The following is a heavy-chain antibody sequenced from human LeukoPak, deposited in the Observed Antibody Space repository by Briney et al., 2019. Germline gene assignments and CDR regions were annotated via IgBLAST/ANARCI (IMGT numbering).Heavy chain of an antibody. CDR1: GFPFSSYG. CDR2: IWYDGSNK. Sequence: GRSLRLSCVASGFPFSSYGMHWVRQAPGRGLEWVAVIWYDGSNKYYADSMKGRFTISRDNTKNTLYLQMNSLRAEDTGVYYCARAVRPFDYWGQGTLVTVSS. J-gene: IGHJ4*02. CDR3: ARAVRPFDY. V-gene: IGHV3-33*01.